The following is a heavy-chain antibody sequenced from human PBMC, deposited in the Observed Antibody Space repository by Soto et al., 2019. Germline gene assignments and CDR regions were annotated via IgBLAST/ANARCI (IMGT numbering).Heavy chain of an antibody. J-gene: IGHJ5*02. CDR2: VHYSGIT. V-gene: IGHV4-59*01. D-gene: IGHD4-17*01. Sequence: QVQLQESGPGLVKPSETLSLTCTVSGGSISNYYWSWIRHPPGKKLEWIANVHYSGITNYNPSLKSRVTISVDTSKNQFSLKLYSVTPADTAMYYCARLPWADYGGIFDPWGQGTLVTVSS. CDR1: GGSISNYY. CDR3: ARLPWADYGGIFDP.